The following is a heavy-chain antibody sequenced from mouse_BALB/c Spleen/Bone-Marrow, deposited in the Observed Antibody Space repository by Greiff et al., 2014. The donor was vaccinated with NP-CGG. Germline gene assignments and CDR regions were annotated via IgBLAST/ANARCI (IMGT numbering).Heavy chain of an antibody. Sequence: EVQLVESGAELVKPGASVKLSCTASGFNIKDTYMHWVKQRPEQGLEWIGRIDPANGNTKYDPKFQGKATITTDTSSNTAYLQLRCLTSEDTAVYYCARYDYRYSWFAYWGQGTLVTVSA. CDR1: GFNIKDTY. V-gene: IGHV14-3*02. CDR2: IDPANGNT. CDR3: ARYDYRYSWFAY. J-gene: IGHJ3*01. D-gene: IGHD2-14*01.